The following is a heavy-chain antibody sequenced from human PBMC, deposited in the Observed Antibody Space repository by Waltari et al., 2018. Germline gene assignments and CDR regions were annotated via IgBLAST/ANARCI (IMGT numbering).Heavy chain of an antibody. CDR2: ISGVISSTT. CDR1: GFPFSAHS. Sequence: EVQLVESGGALVRPGGSLRLSCVASGFPFSAHSMLWVRQAPGKGLEWVSYISGVISSTTYYADSVKGRFTISRDNAKNSLYLEMSSLRVEDTAVYYCAKDHGEIVYDSDGFSDFWGQGTLVTVSS. V-gene: IGHV3-48*01. CDR3: AKDHGEIVYDSDGFSDF. J-gene: IGHJ4*02. D-gene: IGHD3-22*01.